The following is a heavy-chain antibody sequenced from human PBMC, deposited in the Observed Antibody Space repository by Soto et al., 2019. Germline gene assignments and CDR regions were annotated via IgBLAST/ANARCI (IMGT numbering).Heavy chain of an antibody. V-gene: IGHV4-59*08. D-gene: IGHD5-12*01. Sequence: SETLSLTCTVSGGSISSYYWSWIRQPPGKGLEWIGYIYYSGSTNYNPSLKSRVTISVDTSKNQFSLKLSSVTAAYTAVYYCARAFRGYADAFDIWGQGTMVTVSS. CDR3: ARAFRGYADAFDI. CDR2: IYYSGST. CDR1: GGSISSYY. J-gene: IGHJ3*02.